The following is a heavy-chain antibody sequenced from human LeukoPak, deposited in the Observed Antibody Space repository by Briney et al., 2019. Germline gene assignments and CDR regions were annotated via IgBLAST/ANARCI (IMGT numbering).Heavy chain of an antibody. CDR2: ISYDGSNK. CDR3: ARDPPNYSTYYYYMDV. CDR1: GFTFSSYA. D-gene: IGHD4-11*01. V-gene: IGHV3-30*04. J-gene: IGHJ6*03. Sequence: GGSLRLSCAASGFTFSSYAMHWVRQAPGKGLEWVALISYDGSNKYYADSVKGRFTISRDNSKNTLHLQMNSLRAEDTAVYYCARDPPNYSTYYYYMDVWGKGTTVTVSS.